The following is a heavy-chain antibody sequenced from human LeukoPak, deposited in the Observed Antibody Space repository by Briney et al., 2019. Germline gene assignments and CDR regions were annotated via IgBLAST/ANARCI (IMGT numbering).Heavy chain of an antibody. CDR1: GYTFTNYY. D-gene: IGHD3-22*01. J-gene: IGHJ4*02. CDR2: ISAYSGNT. Sequence: GASVKVSCKASGYTFTNYYMHWVRQAPGQGLEWMGWISAYSGNTNYAQKFQGRVTMTIDTSTSTAYMELRSLRSDDTAVYYCARVWGYYYDSSGYSDFDYWGQGTLVTVSS. V-gene: IGHV1-18*04. CDR3: ARVWGYYYDSSGYSDFDY.